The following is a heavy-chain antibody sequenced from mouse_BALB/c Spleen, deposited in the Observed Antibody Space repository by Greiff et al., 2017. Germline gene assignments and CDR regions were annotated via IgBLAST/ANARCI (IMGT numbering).Heavy chain of an antibody. D-gene: IGHD2-10*02. Sequence: VQLKESGPGLVKPSQSLSLTCTVTGFSITSDYAWNWIRQFPGNKLEWMGYISYSGSTSYNPSLKSRISITRDTSKNQFFLQLNSVTTEDTATYYCARSKYGKMDYWGQGTTLTVAS. CDR3: ARSKYGKMDY. J-gene: IGHJ2*01. CDR2: ISYSGST. V-gene: IGHV3-2*02. CDR1: GFSITSDYA.